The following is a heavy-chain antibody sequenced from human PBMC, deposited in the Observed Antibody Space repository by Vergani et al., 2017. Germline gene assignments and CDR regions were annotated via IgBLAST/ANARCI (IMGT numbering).Heavy chain of an antibody. J-gene: IGHJ4*02. CDR1: GGSISSSSYY. CDR3: AYGYGQQTTYDY. CDR2: IYYSGST. D-gene: IGHD2/OR15-2a*01. V-gene: IGHV4-39*01. Sequence: QLQLQESGPGLVKPSETLSLTCTVSGGSISSSSYYWGWIRQPPGKGLEWIGSIYYSGSTYYNPSLKSRVPISVDTSKNQFSLKLSSVTAADTAVYYCAYGYGQQTTYDYWGQGTLVTVSS.